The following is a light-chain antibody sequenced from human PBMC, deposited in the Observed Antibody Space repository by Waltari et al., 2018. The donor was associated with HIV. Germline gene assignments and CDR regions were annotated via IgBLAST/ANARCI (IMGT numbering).Light chain of an antibody. CDR1: QGLLYSSNNKNY. Sequence: DIVMTQSPDSLAVSLGARATINCKSSQGLLYSSNNKNYLAWYQQTPRQPPKLLIYWASTREAGVPERFRGSGSGTDFTLTISSLQAEDVAVYYCQQYYTIPLTFGGGTKVEIK. J-gene: IGKJ4*01. CDR2: WAS. V-gene: IGKV4-1*01. CDR3: QQYYTIPLT.